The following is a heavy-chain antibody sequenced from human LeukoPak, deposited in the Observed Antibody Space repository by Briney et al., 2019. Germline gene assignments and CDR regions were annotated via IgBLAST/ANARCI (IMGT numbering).Heavy chain of an antibody. V-gene: IGHV1-69*13. D-gene: IGHD3-3*01. CDR1: GGTFSSYA. Sequence: SVKVFCKASGGTFSSYAISWVRQAPGQGLEWMGGIIPIFGTANYAQKFQGRVTITADESTSTAYMELSSLRSEDTAVYYCARGYDFWSGYYSWFDPWGQGTLVTVSS. CDR3: ARGYDFWSGYYSWFDP. CDR2: IIPIFGTA. J-gene: IGHJ5*02.